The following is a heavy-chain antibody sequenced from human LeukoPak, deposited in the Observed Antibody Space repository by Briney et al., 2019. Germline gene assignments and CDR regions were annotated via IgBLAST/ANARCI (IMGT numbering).Heavy chain of an antibody. CDR3: APSRGLDMIFND. CDR2: ISGSGDII. CDR1: GFTFSSYA. V-gene: IGHV3-23*01. D-gene: IGHD2-2*03. J-gene: IGHJ4*02. Sequence: QPGGSLRLSCAASGFTFSSYAMTWVRQVPGKGLEWVSSISGSGDIIYYADSVKGRFTISRDNSKNTLHVQMNSLRAEDTVVYYCAPSRGLDMIFNDWGQGTLVTVSS.